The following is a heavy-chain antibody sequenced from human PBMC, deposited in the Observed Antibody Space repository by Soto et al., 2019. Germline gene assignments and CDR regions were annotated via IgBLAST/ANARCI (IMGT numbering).Heavy chain of an antibody. CDR2: ISGSGGST. CDR3: AKRLRAYYYDSSGYYYGPFDY. D-gene: IGHD3-22*01. V-gene: IGHV3-23*01. J-gene: IGHJ4*02. CDR1: GFTFSSYA. Sequence: GGSLRLSCAASGFTFSSYAMSWVRQAPGQGLEWVSAISGSGGSTYYADSVKGRFTISRDNSKNTLYLQMNSLRAEDTAVYYCAKRLRAYYYDSSGYYYGPFDYWGQGTLVTVSS.